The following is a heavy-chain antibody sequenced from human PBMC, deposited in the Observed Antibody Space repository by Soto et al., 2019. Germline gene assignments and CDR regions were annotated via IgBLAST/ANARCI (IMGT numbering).Heavy chain of an antibody. D-gene: IGHD6-13*01. V-gene: IGHV4-59*01. CDR1: GGSTSSYY. CDR3: ASSNIAAAGFYYYGMDV. Sequence: SETLSLTCTVSGGSTSSYYWSWIRQPPGKGLEWIGYIYYSGGTNYNPSLKSRVTISVDTSKNQFSLKLSSVTAADTAVYYCASSNIAAAGFYYYGMDVWGRGTTVT. J-gene: IGHJ6*02. CDR2: IYYSGGT.